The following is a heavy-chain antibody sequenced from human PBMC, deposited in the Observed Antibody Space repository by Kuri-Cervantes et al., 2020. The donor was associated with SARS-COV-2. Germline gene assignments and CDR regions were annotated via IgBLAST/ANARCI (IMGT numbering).Heavy chain of an antibody. J-gene: IGHJ4*02. D-gene: IGHD2-2*02. CDR3: AGGYCSSTSCYIAQRGVDY. Sequence: ESLKISCAASGFTFSSYWMSWVRQAPGKGLEWVANIKQDGSEKYYVDSVKGRFTISRDNAKNSLYLQMNSLRAEDTAVYYCAGGYCSSTSCYIAQRGVDYWGQGTLVTVSS. V-gene: IGHV3-7*01. CDR1: GFTFSSYW. CDR2: IKQDGSEK.